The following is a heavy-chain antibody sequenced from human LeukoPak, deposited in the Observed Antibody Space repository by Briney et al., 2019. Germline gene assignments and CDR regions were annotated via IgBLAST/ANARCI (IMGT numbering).Heavy chain of an antibody. Sequence: GGSLRLSCAASGFTFSSYWMHWVRQALGKGLVWVARMYGSNTNYADSMKGRFTISRDNAKNTLYLQMNSLTADDTAAYYCARGGSGSTYGLFDYWGQGTLVTVSS. D-gene: IGHD5-18*01. J-gene: IGHJ4*02. CDR2: MYGSNT. V-gene: IGHV3-74*01. CDR3: ARGGSGSTYGLFDY. CDR1: GFTFSSYW.